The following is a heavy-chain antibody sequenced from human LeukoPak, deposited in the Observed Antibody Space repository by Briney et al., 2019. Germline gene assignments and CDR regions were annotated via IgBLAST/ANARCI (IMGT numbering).Heavy chain of an antibody. D-gene: IGHD2-2*01. CDR1: GFTFSSYD. CDR2: IGTAGDT. J-gene: IGHJ4*02. Sequence: GGSLRLSCAASGFTFSSYDMHWVRQATGKGLEWVSAIGTAGDTYYPGSVKGRFTISRDNSRTTVYLQMNSLRAEDTAVYHCAKDLPAAYFDYWGQGTLVTASS. CDR3: AKDLPAAYFDY. V-gene: IGHV3-13*01.